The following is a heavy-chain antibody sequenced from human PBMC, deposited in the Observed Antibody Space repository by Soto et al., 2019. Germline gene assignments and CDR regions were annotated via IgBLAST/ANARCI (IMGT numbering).Heavy chain of an antibody. CDR3: ASDATSGSYSRFDD. J-gene: IGHJ4*02. Sequence: QVQLVESGGGVVQPGRSLRLSCAASGFTFSNYGMHWVHQAPGKGLEWVAAIYYEGSNKEYADSVKGRFTISRDNSKNTLFLQMDSVRAEDTAVYYCASDATSGSYSRFDDWGQGNLVTVSS. CDR1: GFTFSNYG. V-gene: IGHV3-33*01. D-gene: IGHD1-26*01. CDR2: IYYEGSNK.